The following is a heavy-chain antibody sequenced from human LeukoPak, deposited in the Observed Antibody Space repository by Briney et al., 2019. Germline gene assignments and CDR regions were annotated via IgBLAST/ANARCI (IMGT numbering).Heavy chain of an antibody. CDR3: ARDKYYDFWSGYLQNYYYMDV. CDR1: GGSISSYY. D-gene: IGHD3-3*01. J-gene: IGHJ6*03. CDR2: IYYSGST. V-gene: IGHV4-59*01. Sequence: PSETLSLTCTVSGGSISSYYWSWIRQPPGKGLEWIGYIYYSGSTNYNPSLKSRVTISVDTSKNQFSLKLSSVTAADTAVYYCARDKYYDFWSGYLQNYYYMDVWGKGTTVTVSS.